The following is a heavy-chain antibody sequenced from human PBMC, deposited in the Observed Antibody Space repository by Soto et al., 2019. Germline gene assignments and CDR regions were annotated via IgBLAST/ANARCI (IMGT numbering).Heavy chain of an antibody. CDR3: ARGCWHFDY. CDR2: ISGSGGST. J-gene: IGHJ4*02. V-gene: IGHV3-23*01. Sequence: GGSLRLSCAASGFTFSSYAMSWVRQAPGKGLEWVSVISGSGGSTYYADSVKGRFTISRDNAKNTLYLQMNSLRAEDTAVYYFARGCWHFDYWGQGALVTVSS. CDR1: GFTFSSYA.